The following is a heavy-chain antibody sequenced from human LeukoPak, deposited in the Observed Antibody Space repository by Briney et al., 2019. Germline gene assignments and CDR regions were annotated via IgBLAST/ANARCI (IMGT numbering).Heavy chain of an antibody. D-gene: IGHD2-15*01. J-gene: IGHJ4*02. CDR1: GFTFSSYA. CDR2: ISYDGSNK. Sequence: PGRSLRLSCAASGFTFSSYAMHWVRQAPGKGLEWVAVISYDGSNKYYADSVKGRFTISRDNSKNTLYLQMNSLRAEDTAVYYCAKLVVAGLPGYWGQGTLVTVSS. V-gene: IGHV3-30*04. CDR3: AKLVVAGLPGY.